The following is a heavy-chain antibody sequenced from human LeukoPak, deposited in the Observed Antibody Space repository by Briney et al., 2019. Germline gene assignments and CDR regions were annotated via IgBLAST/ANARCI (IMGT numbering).Heavy chain of an antibody. Sequence: GGSLRLSCTASGFTFGDYAMSWIRQAPGKGLEWVGFIRSKAYGETAGYAASVKGRFTISRDDSKAIAYLQMNSLKTEDTAVYHCTRDRGAYNLYDYWGQGTLVTVSS. CDR2: IRSKAYGETA. J-gene: IGHJ4*02. V-gene: IGHV3-49*03. D-gene: IGHD1-1*01. CDR3: TRDRGAYNLYDY. CDR1: GFTFGDYA.